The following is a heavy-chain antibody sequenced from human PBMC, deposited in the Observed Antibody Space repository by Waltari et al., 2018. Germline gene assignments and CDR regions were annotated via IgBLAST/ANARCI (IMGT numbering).Heavy chain of an antibody. J-gene: IGHJ4*02. CDR1: GFTFSSYW. V-gene: IGHV3-74*01. CDR2: CNTGGSIT. Sequence: EVQLVESGGGLVQPGGSLRLSCAASGFTFSSYWMHWVHQAPGKGLVSVADCNTGGSITNYAESGKGRLTISRDNAKHTLFLQMNSLRADDTAVYYCVLYSSSFLGDCWGQGTLVTVSS. D-gene: IGHD6-13*01. CDR3: VLYSSSFLGDC.